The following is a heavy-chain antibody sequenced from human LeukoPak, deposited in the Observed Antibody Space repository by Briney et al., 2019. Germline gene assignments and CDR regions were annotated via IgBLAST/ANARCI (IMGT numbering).Heavy chain of an antibody. CDR1: GGTFSSYA. J-gene: IGHJ4*02. CDR3: ARVGGDDIRRGELLLLRCYFDY. Sequence: SVKVSCKASGGTFSSYAISWVRQAPGQGLEWMGRIIPILGIANYAQKFQGRLTITADKSTSTAYMELSGLRSEDTAVYYCARVGGDDIRRGELLLLRCYFDYWGQGTLVTVSS. V-gene: IGHV1-69*04. D-gene: IGHD3-10*01. CDR2: IIPILGIA.